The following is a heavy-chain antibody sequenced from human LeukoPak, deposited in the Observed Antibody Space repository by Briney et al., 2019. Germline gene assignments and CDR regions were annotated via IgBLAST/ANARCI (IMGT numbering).Heavy chain of an antibody. V-gene: IGHV1-69*06. J-gene: IGHJ4*02. Sequence: SVKVSCKASGGTFSSYAISWVRQAPGQGLGWMGGIIPIFGTANYAQKFQGRVTITADKSTSTAYMELSSLRSEDTAVYYCAREARIAAAGNPDYWGQGTLVTVSS. D-gene: IGHD6-13*01. CDR2: IIPIFGTA. CDR3: AREARIAAAGNPDY. CDR1: GGTFSSYA.